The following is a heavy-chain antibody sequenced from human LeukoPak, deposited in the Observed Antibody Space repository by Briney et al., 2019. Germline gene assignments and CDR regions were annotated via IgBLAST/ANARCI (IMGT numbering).Heavy chain of an antibody. Sequence: GASVKVCCKAAGYTFTSYGIGWVRQAPGRGLEWMGWISAYNGNTNYAQKIQGRVTMTTDTSTSTAYMELRRLRSDDTAVYYCARDRGDLFGDYDYFQHWGQGTLVTVSS. D-gene: IGHD4-17*01. CDR1: GYTFTSYG. CDR3: ARDRGDLFGDYDYFQH. J-gene: IGHJ1*01. CDR2: ISAYNGNT. V-gene: IGHV1-18*01.